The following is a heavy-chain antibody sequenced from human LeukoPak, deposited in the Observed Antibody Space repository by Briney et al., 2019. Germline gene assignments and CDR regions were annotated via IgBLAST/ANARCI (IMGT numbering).Heavy chain of an antibody. D-gene: IGHD3-9*01. Sequence: SETLSLTCTVSGYSISSGYYWGWIRQPPGKGLEWIGSIYHSGSTYYNPSLKSRVTISVDTSKNQFSLKLSSVTAADTAVYYCARANSDTLTGYYTGPFDYWGQGTLVTVSS. J-gene: IGHJ4*02. V-gene: IGHV4-38-2*02. CDR1: GYSISSGYY. CDR2: IYHSGST. CDR3: ARANSDTLTGYYTGPFDY.